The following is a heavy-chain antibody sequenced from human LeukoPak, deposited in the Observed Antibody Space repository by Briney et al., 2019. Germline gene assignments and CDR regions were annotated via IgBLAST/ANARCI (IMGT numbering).Heavy chain of an antibody. Sequence: PGGSLRLSCVASGFSVSTHGMPSVRRSPGRGLEYVALMWWHGKEKNYADSVKGRFTIYRDITKNTGYLQMNNLRADDTAVYYCTRDASLARFDLWGQGTLVTVSS. V-gene: IGHV3-33*01. CDR1: GFSVSTHG. CDR3: TRDASLARFDL. J-gene: IGHJ4*02. CDR2: MWWHGKEK.